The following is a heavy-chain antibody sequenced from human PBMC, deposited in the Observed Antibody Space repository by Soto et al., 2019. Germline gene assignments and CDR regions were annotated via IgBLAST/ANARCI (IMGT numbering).Heavy chain of an antibody. CDR3: AKDDNFWSGSPDY. Sequence: GGSLRLSCAASGFTFSSYAMSWVRQAPGKGLEWVSAIGARGTNTDYADSVRGRFTISRDNSKNTLYLQMNSLRAEDTAVYYCAKDDNFWSGSPDYWGQGTLVTVSS. CDR2: IGARGTNT. CDR1: GFTFSSYA. V-gene: IGHV3-23*01. J-gene: IGHJ4*02. D-gene: IGHD3-3*01.